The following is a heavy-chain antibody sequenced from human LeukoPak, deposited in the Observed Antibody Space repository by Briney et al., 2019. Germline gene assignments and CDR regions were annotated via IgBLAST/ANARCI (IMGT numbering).Heavy chain of an antibody. J-gene: IGHJ4*02. CDR2: ISSDGTIK. V-gene: IGHV3-30*04. CDR3: ARDRSPEDSSDWSNDYFDY. Sequence: GRSLRLSCAASGFTFSSYAMDWVRQAPGKGLEWVAAISSDGTIKYHADSVKGRFTISRDSSENTLYLQMNSLRPEDTAVYYCARDRSPEDSSDWSNDYFDYWGQGTLATVSS. D-gene: IGHD6-19*01. CDR1: GFTFSSYA.